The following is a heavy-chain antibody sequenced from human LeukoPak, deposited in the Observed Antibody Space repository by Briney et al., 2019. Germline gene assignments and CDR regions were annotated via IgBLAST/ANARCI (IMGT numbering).Heavy chain of an antibody. CDR1: GGSISGYY. Sequence: ESSETLSLTCTVAGGSISGYYCSSIRQPPGNGLEWIGYIYARGTNTSNPSLKDRVTLSADTSKNRFYLTLTSVIAADTAVYYCARHLDDYDIPNWFDPWGQGALVTVSS. J-gene: IGHJ5*02. V-gene: IGHV4-4*09. CDR2: IYARGTN. CDR3: ARHLDDYDIPNWFDP. D-gene: IGHD3-22*01.